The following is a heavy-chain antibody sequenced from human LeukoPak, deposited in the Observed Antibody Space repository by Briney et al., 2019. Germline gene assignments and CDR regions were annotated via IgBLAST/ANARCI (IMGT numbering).Heavy chain of an antibody. D-gene: IGHD3-22*01. Sequence: GGSLRLSCAAPGFTFSSYEMNWVRQAPGKGLEWVSYISSSGSTIYYADSVKGRFTISRDNAKNSLYLQMNSLRAEDTAVYYCARTYYDSSGGAFDIWGQGTMVTVSS. CDR2: ISSSGSTI. CDR1: GFTFSSYE. V-gene: IGHV3-48*03. CDR3: ARTYYDSSGGAFDI. J-gene: IGHJ3*02.